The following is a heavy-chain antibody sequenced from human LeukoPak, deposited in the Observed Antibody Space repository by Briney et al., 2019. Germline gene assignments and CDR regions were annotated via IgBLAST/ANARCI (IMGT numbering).Heavy chain of an antibody. D-gene: IGHD6-19*01. CDR1: RCPFTSYW. Sequence: GESLQISCKGSRCPFTSYWIGWLRQMPGKGLEWMGIIYPGDSDIRYSPSFQGQVTISADKSISTAYLQWSSLKASDTAMYYSARYPIGWHFDYRGQGTLVTVSS. CDR2: IYPGDSDI. CDR3: ARYPIGWHFDY. J-gene: IGHJ4*02. V-gene: IGHV5-51*01.